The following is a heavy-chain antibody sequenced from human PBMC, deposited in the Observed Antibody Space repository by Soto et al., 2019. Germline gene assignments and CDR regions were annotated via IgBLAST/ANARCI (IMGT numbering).Heavy chain of an antibody. J-gene: IGHJ4*02. CDR1: GFTFSSYG. D-gene: IGHD5-12*01. V-gene: IGHV3-30*03. Sequence: QVQLVESGGGVVQPGRSLRLSCAASGFTFSSYGMHWVRQAPGKGLEWVAVISYDGSNKYYADSVKGRFTISRDNSKNTLYLQMNSLRAEDTAVYYCAIQLEYSGYDYNERFDYWGQGTLVTVSS. CDR2: ISYDGSNK. CDR3: AIQLEYSGYDYNERFDY.